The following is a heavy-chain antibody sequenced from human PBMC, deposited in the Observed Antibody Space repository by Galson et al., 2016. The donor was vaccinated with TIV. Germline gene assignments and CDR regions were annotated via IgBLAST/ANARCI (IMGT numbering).Heavy chain of an antibody. V-gene: IGHV3-15*01. D-gene: IGHD7-27*01. CDR2: IRSFFDGGTT. CDR1: GLTFSNTW. CDR3: TAGNWGFVWADY. Sequence: SLRLSCAASGLTFSNTWMSWVRQAPGKGLEWVGHIRSFFDGGTTEYAAPVKGRFTISRDDAQRTMYLQMNGLKTEDTAVYYCTAGNWGFVWADYWGHGTLVTVSS. J-gene: IGHJ4*01.